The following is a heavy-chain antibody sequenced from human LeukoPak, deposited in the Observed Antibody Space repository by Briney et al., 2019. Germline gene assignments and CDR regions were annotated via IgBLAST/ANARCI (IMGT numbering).Heavy chain of an antibody. CDR2: ISWNSGSI. CDR3: AKGNYDILTGPMDV. V-gene: IGHV3-9*03. CDR1: GFTFDDYA. Sequence: GGSLRLSCAASGFTFDDYAMHWVRQAPGKGLEWVSGISWNSGSIGYADSVKGRFTISRDNAKNSLYLQMNSLRAEDMALYYCAKGNYDILTGPMDVWGKGTTVTVSS. D-gene: IGHD3-9*01. J-gene: IGHJ6*03.